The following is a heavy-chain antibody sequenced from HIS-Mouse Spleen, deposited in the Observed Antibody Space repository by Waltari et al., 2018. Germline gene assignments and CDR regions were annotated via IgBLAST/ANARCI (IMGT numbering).Heavy chain of an antibody. Sequence: EVQLLESGGGLVQPGGSLRLSCAASGFTFSSYAMRWVRQAPGKGLEWVSAISGSGGSTYYADSVKGRFTISRDNSKNTLYLQMNSLRAEDTAVYYCAKGTIFGVVTLDYWGQGTLVTVSS. CDR2: ISGSGGST. V-gene: IGHV3-23*01. D-gene: IGHD3-3*01. CDR1: GFTFSSYA. J-gene: IGHJ4*02. CDR3: AKGTIFGVVTLDY.